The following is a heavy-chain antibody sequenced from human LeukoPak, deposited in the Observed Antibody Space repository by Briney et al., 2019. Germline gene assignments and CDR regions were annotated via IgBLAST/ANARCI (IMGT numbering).Heavy chain of an antibody. CDR3: ARGSGPISF. Sequence: PSETLSLTCAVYGGSFRGYYWSWIRQPPGKGLEWIGEMNHSGGTNYNSSLKSRVTISVDTSKNQFSLKLSSVTAADTAVYYCARGSGPISFWGQGTLVTVSS. V-gene: IGHV4-34*01. J-gene: IGHJ4*02. CDR2: MNHSGGT. CDR1: GGSFRGYY. D-gene: IGHD3-3*02.